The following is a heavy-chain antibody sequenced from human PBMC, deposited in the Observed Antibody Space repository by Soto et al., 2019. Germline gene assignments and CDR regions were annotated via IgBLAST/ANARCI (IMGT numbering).Heavy chain of an antibody. J-gene: IGHJ4*02. CDR3: AHAGDFDVLSFDR. V-gene: IGHV2-5*02. Sequence: ITLKQSGPPLVRPAQTLTLTCAFSGFSLTTTRMGVAWIRKPPRKPLEWLAVIYWDDDKRYSPSLKNRLTVSKDTSTNRVVLTITNISPDDTGTYLCAHAGDFDVLSFDRWGPGTLVTVS. CDR2: IYWDDDK. CDR1: GFSLTTTRMG.